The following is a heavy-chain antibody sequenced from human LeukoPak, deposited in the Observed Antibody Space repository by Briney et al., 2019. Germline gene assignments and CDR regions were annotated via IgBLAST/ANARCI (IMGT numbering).Heavy chain of an antibody. D-gene: IGHD4-17*01. V-gene: IGHV4-31*03. CDR2: IYYSGRT. CDR3: ARVRDGDYGYIGFDP. Sequence: SETLSLACTVSGGSFSSGGYYWSWIRQHPGKGLEWIGYIYYSGRTYYDPSLKSRVTISVDTSKNQFSLKLSSVTAADTAVYHCARVRDGDYGYIGFDPWGQGTLVTVSS. J-gene: IGHJ5*02. CDR1: GGSFSSGGYY.